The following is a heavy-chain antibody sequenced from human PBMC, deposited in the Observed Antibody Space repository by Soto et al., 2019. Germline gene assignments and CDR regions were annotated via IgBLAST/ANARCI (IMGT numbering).Heavy chain of an antibody. Sequence: PGGSLRLSCAASGFTVSSNYMSWVRQAPGKGLEWVSVIYSGGSTYYADSVKGRFTISRDNSKNTLYLQMNSLRAEDTAVYYCARDYVGYDFWSASFAYWGQGTLVTVSS. J-gene: IGHJ4*02. D-gene: IGHD3-3*01. CDR3: ARDYVGYDFWSASFAY. CDR2: IYSGGST. CDR1: GFTVSSNY. V-gene: IGHV3-53*01.